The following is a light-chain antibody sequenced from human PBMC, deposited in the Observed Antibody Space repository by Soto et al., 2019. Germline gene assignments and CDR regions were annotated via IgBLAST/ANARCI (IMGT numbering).Light chain of an antibody. CDR1: QSVSSN. V-gene: IGKV3-15*01. Sequence: EIVMTLSPATLSVSPGERATLSCRASQSVSSNLAWYQQKSGQAPRLLIYGASTRATGIPARFSGSGSGTEFTLTISSLQSEDFAVYYCQQYNNWPPWTFGQGTKVEIK. CDR3: QQYNNWPPWT. CDR2: GAS. J-gene: IGKJ1*01.